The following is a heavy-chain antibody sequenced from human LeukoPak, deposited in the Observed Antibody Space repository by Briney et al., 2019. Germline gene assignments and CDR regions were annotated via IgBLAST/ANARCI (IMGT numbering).Heavy chain of an antibody. D-gene: IGHD4/OR15-4a*01. CDR3: ARLTDLGLPDAFDI. CDR1: GGSISGYF. J-gene: IGHJ3*02. Sequence: SETLSLTCIVSGGSISGYFWSWIRQPPGKGLEWIGFIYYSGSTNYNPSLKSRVTISVDTSKNQFSLNLSSVTAADTAVYYCARLTDLGLPDAFDIWGRGTLVTVSS. CDR2: IYYSGST. V-gene: IGHV4-59*08.